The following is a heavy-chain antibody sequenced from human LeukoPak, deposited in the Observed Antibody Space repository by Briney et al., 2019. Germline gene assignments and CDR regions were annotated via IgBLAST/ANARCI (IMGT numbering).Heavy chain of an antibody. J-gene: IGHJ3*02. CDR1: GGTFSSYA. CDR3: ARECEMATIRDAFDI. D-gene: IGHD5-24*01. CDR2: IIPIFGTA. V-gene: IGHV1-69*13. Sequence: ASVKVSCKASGGTFSSYAISWVRQAPGQGLEWMGGIIPIFGTANYAQKFQGRVTITADESTSTAYIELSSLRSEDTAVYYCARECEMATIRDAFDIWGQGTMVTVSS.